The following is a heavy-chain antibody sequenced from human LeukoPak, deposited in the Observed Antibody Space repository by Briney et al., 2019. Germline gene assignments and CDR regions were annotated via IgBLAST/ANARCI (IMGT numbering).Heavy chain of an antibody. J-gene: IGHJ4*02. V-gene: IGHV4-59*08. Sequence: SETLSLTCTVSGGSISSYYWSWIRQPPGKGLEWIGYIYCSGSTNYNPSLKSRVTISVDTSKNQFSLKLSSVTAADTAVYYCARWYSSGWAFDYWGQGTLVTVSS. CDR2: IYCSGST. D-gene: IGHD6-19*01. CDR1: GGSISSYY. CDR3: ARWYSSGWAFDY.